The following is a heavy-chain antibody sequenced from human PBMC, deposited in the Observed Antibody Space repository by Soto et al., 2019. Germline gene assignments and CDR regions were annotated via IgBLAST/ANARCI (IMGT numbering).Heavy chain of an antibody. D-gene: IGHD4-17*01. CDR3: ARDQTTGDWFDA. V-gene: IGHV3-23*01. CDR1: GFTFSSYA. Sequence: TGGSLRLSCAASGFTFSSYALTWVRQAPGKGLEWVSGISGSGATTSYADSVKGRFTVSRDNSKNTLYLQMNSLRADDTAVYYCARDQTTGDWFDAWGQGALVTVSS. CDR2: ISGSGATT. J-gene: IGHJ5*02.